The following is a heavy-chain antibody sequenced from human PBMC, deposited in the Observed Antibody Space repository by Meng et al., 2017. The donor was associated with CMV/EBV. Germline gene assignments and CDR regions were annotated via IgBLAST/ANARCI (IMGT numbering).Heavy chain of an antibody. J-gene: IGHJ3*02. D-gene: IGHD2-15*01. CDR2: INPNSGGT. CDR3: AILGYCSGGSCWGAFDI. V-gene: IGHV1-2*02. Sequence: QVPLVPSGDEVKKPGGSVTVSCKASGYTFTGYYMHWVQQAPGQGLEWMGWINPNSGGTNYAQKFQGRVTMTRDTSISTAYMELSRLRSDDTAVYYCAILGYCSGGSCWGAFDIWGQGTMVTVSS. CDR1: GYTFTGYY.